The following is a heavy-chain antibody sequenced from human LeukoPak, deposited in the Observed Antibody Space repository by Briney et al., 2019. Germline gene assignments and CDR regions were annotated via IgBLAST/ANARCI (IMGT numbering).Heavy chain of an antibody. J-gene: IGHJ4*02. Sequence: PGGSLRLSCTASGFTCGDYAMSWFRQAPGKGLEWVGFIRSKAYGGTTEYAASVSGRFTVSRDDSKSIAYLQMNSLKTDDTAVYYCARDFSSNWYGTTDYWGQGTLVTVSS. CDR1: GFTCGDYA. CDR2: IRSKAYGGTT. CDR3: ARDFSSNWYGTTDY. D-gene: IGHD6-13*01. V-gene: IGHV3-49*03.